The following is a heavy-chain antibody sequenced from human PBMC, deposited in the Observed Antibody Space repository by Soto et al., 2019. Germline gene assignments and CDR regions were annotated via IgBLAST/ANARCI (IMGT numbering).Heavy chain of an antibody. J-gene: IGHJ4*02. CDR2: ISTGSSAI. CDR1: GFTFSQFP. CDR3: ARDKGSSSWHSFAH. Sequence: EVQLVESGGNLVQPGESLRLSCAASGFTFSQFPMNWVRQAPGKGLEWISYISTGSSAIHYADSVRGRFTIFRDEATNSLYLQMNSLRAEDTAVYYCARDKGSSSWHSFAHWGQGTLVTVSS. D-gene: IGHD2-2*01. V-gene: IGHV3-48*01.